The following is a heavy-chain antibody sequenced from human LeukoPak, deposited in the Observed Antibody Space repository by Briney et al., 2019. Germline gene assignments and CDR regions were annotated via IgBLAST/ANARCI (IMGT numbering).Heavy chain of an antibody. D-gene: IGHD3-10*01. CDR2: IYPGDSDT. V-gene: IGHV5-51*01. CDR3: ARHLPRHYYGSGSYVVDC. Sequence: GESLKISCTGSGYSFTNYWIAWVRQMPGKGLEWMGIIYPGDSDTIYSPSFQGQVTISADKSISTAYLQWSSLKASDTAMYYCARHLPRHYYGSGSYVVDCWGQGTLVTVSS. J-gene: IGHJ4*02. CDR1: GYSFTNYW.